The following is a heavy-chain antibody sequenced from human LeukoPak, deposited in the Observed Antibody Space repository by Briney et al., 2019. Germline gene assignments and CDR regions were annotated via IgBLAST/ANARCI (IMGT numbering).Heavy chain of an antibody. CDR3: ATYSSGWSLGGY. CDR1: GFTFSNYA. CDR2: ISAGGSST. Sequence: QPGGSLRLSCAASGFTFSNYAMSWVRQAPGKGLEWVSGISAGGSSTYYADSVKGRFTISRDTSQNTLYLQMNSLRAEDTALYYCATYSSGWSLGGYWGQGTLVTVSS. V-gene: IGHV3-23*01. D-gene: IGHD6-19*01. J-gene: IGHJ4*02.